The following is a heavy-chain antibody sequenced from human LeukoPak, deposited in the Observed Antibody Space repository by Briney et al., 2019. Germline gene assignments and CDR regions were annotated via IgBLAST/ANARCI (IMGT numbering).Heavy chain of an antibody. CDR2: INHSGST. D-gene: IGHD2-15*01. Sequence: PSETLSLTCAVYCGSFSGYYWSWIRQPPGKGLEWIGEINHSGSTNYNPSLKSRVTISVDTSKNQFSLKLSSVTAADTAVYYCARDSLYYYYYYMDVWGKGTTVTVSS. V-gene: IGHV4-34*01. CDR1: CGSFSGYY. CDR3: ARDSLYYYYYYMDV. J-gene: IGHJ6*03.